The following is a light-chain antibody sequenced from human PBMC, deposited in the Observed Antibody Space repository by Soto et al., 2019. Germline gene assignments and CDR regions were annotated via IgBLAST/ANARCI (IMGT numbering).Light chain of an antibody. J-gene: IGKJ5*01. CDR2: EAS. CDR3: QQLYTLPFT. Sequence: DIKMTQSPSTLSASVGDGVTITCRASHDISTFLAWYQQKPGKAPKLLIYEASTLQSGVPSRFSGSGSGTEFTLTISGLLPEDFAAYHCQQLYTLPFTFGQGTRLEIK. V-gene: IGKV1-9*01. CDR1: HDISTF.